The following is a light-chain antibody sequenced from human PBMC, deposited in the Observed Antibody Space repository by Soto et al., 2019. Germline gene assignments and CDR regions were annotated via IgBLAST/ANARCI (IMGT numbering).Light chain of an antibody. J-gene: IGKJ4*01. CDR2: DAS. Sequence: ETVMTQSPATLSVSPGERATLSCRASQSVSSKLAWYQQKPGQAPRLLIYDASNRATGIPARFSGSGSGTDFTLTISSLEPEDFAVYYCQQRSNWPSFGGGTKVDI. CDR3: QQRSNWPS. V-gene: IGKV3-11*01. CDR1: QSVSSK.